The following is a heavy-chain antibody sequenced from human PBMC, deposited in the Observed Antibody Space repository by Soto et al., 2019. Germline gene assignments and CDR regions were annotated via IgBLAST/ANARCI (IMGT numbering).Heavy chain of an antibody. V-gene: IGHV5-51*01. J-gene: IGHJ4*02. CDR3: ATPYSSSSLVY. D-gene: IGHD6-6*01. CDR2: XXPXXXXX. Sequence: GESLKISCKGSGYSFTSYWIVWVRQMPGKGLEWXGIXXPXXXXXRXXPSFQGQVTISADKSISTAYLQWSSLKASDTAMYYCATPYSSSSLVYWGQGTLVTVSS. CDR1: GYSFTSYW.